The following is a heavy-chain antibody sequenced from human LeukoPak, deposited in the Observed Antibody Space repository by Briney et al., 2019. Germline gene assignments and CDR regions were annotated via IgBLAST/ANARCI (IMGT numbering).Heavy chain of an antibody. CDR1: EFTFSIDW. Sequence: PGGSLRLSCAASEFTFSIDWMSWVRQAPGKGLEWVANIKQDGSEKYYVDSMKGRSTISRDNAKNSLYLQMNSLRAEDTAVYYCARGYGRYDYWGQGTLVTVSS. J-gene: IGHJ4*02. CDR2: IKQDGSEK. D-gene: IGHD3-10*01. V-gene: IGHV3-7*03. CDR3: ARGYGRYDY.